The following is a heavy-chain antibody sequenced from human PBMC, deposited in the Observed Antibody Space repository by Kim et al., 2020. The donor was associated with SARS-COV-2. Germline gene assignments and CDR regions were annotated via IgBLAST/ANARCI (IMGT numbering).Heavy chain of an antibody. J-gene: IGHJ4*02. CDR3: TSPPPRFATSYWGYS. CDR2: IDRTSTYI. CDR1: GLPFSSYS. D-gene: IGHD3-10*01. Sequence: GGSLRLSCVVSGLPFSSYSMNWVRQAPGKGVEWVSSIDRTSTYIYYADSVEGRFTTSRDNAKNTLYLQMSSLRPEDTALYYCTSPPPRFATSYWGYSWGQGTLVSGSS. V-gene: IGHV3-21*01.